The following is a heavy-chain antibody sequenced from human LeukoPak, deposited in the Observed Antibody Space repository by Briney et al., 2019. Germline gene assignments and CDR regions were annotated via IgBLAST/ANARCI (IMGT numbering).Heavy chain of an antibody. Sequence: ASETLSLTCIVSGGSISSSIYYWAWVRQPPGKGLEWIGTVFYNGATQYSPSLKSRVTISVDTSKNQFSLKLSSVTAADTAVYYCAREAAGTHAFDIWGQGTMVTVSS. V-gene: IGHV4-39*07. CDR3: AREAAGTHAFDI. CDR2: VFYNGAT. D-gene: IGHD6-25*01. CDR1: GGSISSSIYY. J-gene: IGHJ3*02.